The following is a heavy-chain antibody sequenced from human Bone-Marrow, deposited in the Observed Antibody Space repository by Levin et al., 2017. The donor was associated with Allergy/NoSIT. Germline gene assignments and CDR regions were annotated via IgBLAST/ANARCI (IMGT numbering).Heavy chain of an antibody. J-gene: IGHJ4*02. V-gene: IGHV1-69*13. Sequence: SVKVSCKASGGTFSSYAISWVRQAPGLGLEWMGGIIPIFGTTKSAQKFQGRLAITADESTNTAYMELISLRSEDTALYYCAREHTLGSYYFDYWGQGTLVTVSS. CDR3: AREHTLGSYYFDY. CDR2: IIPIFGTT. D-gene: IGHD7-27*01. CDR1: GGTFSSYA.